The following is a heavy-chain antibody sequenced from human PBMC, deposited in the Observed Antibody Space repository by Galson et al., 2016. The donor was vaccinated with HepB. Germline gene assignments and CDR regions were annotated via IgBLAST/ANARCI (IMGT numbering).Heavy chain of an antibody. D-gene: IGHD2-2*01. J-gene: IGHJ5*02. Sequence: SLRLSCAASGFIFTGSAMHWVRQASGKGLEWVGRISTKGNSYADSVKGRFTISRDNAKSTLFLQMNSLRADDTAVYYCFADLRCSSPSCSPRWFDPWGQGTQVTVSS. CDR2: ISTKGNSYA. CDR1: GFIFTGSA. CDR3: FADLRCSSPSCSPRWFDP. V-gene: IGHV3-73*01.